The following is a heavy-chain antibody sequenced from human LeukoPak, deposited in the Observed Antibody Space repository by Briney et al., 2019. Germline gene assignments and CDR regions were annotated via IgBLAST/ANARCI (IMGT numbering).Heavy chain of an antibody. D-gene: IGHD5-18*01. J-gene: IGHJ5*02. CDR2: ISSSSSYI. CDR3: ARDPFPKPRGYGYGYWIWFDP. V-gene: IGHV3-21*01. Sequence: GGSLRLSCAASGFTFSSYSMNWVRQAPGKGLEWVSSISSSSSYIYYADSVKGRFTISRDNAKNSLYLQMNSLRAEDTAVYYCARDPFPKPRGYGYGYWIWFDPWGQGTLVTVSS. CDR1: GFTFSSYS.